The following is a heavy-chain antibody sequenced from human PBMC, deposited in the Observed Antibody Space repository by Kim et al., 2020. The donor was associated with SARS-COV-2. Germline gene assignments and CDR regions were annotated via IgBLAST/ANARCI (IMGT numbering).Heavy chain of an antibody. CDR2: IYYSGST. V-gene: IGHV4-59*08. CDR1: GVSISSYY. J-gene: IGHJ4*02. CDR3: ARHQLDKIFGVVIIPQYFDY. D-gene: IGHD3-3*01. Sequence: SETLSLTCTVSGVSISSYYWSWIRQPPGKGLEWIGYIYYSGSTNYNPSLKSRVTISVDTSKNQFSLKLSSVTAADTAVYYCARHQLDKIFGVVIIPQYFDYWGQGTLVTVSS.